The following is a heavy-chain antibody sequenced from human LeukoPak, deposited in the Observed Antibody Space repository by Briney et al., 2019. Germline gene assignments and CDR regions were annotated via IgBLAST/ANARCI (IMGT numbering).Heavy chain of an antibody. D-gene: IGHD5-18*01. V-gene: IGHV4-59*01. CDR3: AAVDTAMAFDY. CDR2: IYYSGST. Sequence: SETLSLTCTVSGGSISSYYWSWIRQPPGKGLEWIGYIYYSGSTNYNPPLKSRVTISVDTSKNQFSLKLSSVTAADMAVYYCAAVDTAMAFDYWGQGTLVTVSS. CDR1: GGSISSYY. J-gene: IGHJ4*02.